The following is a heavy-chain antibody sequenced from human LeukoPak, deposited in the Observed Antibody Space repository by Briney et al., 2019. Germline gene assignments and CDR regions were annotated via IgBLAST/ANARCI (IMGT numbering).Heavy chain of an antibody. CDR2: ISAYNGNT. D-gene: IGHD5-12*01. CDR3: ARTSRGSGFNLNGFDY. CDR1: GYTFTSYG. Sequence: VASVKVSCKASGYTFTSYGISWVRQAPGQGLEWMGWISAYNGNTNYAQKLQGRVIMTTDKSTSTAYMELRSLRSDDTAVYYCARTSRGSGFNLNGFDYWGQGTLVTVSS. J-gene: IGHJ4*02. V-gene: IGHV1-18*01.